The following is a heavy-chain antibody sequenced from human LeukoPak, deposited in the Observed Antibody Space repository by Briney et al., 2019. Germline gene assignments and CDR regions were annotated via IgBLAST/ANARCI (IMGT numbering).Heavy chain of an antibody. CDR2: IYHSGNT. Sequence: PSETLSLTCTVSGGSISSGGYYWSWIRQPPGKGLEWIGYIYHSGNTYYNPSLESRVTVSVDTSENRFSLKLNSVTAADTAIYYCARDTRIEWLRFLDYWGQGILVTVSS. D-gene: IGHD5-12*01. CDR3: ARDTRIEWLRFLDY. CDR1: GGSISSGGYY. V-gene: IGHV4-31*03. J-gene: IGHJ4*02.